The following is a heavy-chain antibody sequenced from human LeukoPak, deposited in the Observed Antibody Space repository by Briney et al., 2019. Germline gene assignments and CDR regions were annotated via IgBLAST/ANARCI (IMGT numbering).Heavy chain of an antibody. CDR2: INSDGSST. CDR3: ASWVSSSSHFDY. V-gene: IGHV3-74*01. D-gene: IGHD6-6*01. J-gene: IGHJ4*02. CDR1: GFTFSSYW. Sequence: GGSLRLSCAASGFTFSSYWMHWVRQAPGKGLVWVSRINSDGSSTSYADSVKGRFTISRDNAKNTLYLQMNSLRAEDTAVYYCASWVSSSSHFDYWGQGTLVTVSS.